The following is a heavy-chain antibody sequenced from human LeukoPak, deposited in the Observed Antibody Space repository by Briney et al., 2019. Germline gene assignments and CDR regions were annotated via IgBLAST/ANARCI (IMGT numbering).Heavy chain of an antibody. J-gene: IGHJ4*02. V-gene: IGHV3-7*01. Sequence: PGGSLGLSCAASGLTFSSYWMSWVRQAPGKGLEWVANIKQDGSEKYYVDSVKGRFTISRDNAKNSLYLQMNSLRAEDTAVYYCASLFVRGVIIRVAFDYWGQGTLVTVSS. D-gene: IGHD3-10*01. CDR2: IKQDGSEK. CDR3: ASLFVRGVIIRVAFDY. CDR1: GLTFSSYW.